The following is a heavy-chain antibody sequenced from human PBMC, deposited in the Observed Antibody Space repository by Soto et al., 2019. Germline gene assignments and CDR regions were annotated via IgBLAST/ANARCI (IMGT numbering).Heavy chain of an antibody. Sequence: GVSLSLSCAASGFTFSSYAMSWVRQAPGKGLEWGSAIGGSGGSTYYADAMKGRFTISRDNSNNTLCLQMNILTAEDTAVYYCPKAPQYYDNSEMDVWSKCTRSPSPQ. CDR2: IGGSGGST. CDR1: GFTFSSYA. J-gene: IGHJ6*04. CDR3: PKAPQYYDNSEMDV. V-gene: IGHV3-23*01. D-gene: IGHD3-22*01.